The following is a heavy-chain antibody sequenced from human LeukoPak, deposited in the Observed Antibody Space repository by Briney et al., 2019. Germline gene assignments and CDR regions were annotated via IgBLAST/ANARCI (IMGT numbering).Heavy chain of an antibody. J-gene: IGHJ4*02. CDR2: FQYGGNS. CDR1: GSSITAFY. V-gene: IGHV4-59*08. D-gene: IGHD6-25*01. Sequence: SETQSLTCNVSGSSITAFYWSWIRQSPGKGLEWIGSFQYGGNSKYNPSLKSRVAMSVDTSKRQLSLRLTSVTAADTAVYYCARRGIGGSDDYYFDYWGQGTLVTVSS. CDR3: ARRGIGGSDDYYFDY.